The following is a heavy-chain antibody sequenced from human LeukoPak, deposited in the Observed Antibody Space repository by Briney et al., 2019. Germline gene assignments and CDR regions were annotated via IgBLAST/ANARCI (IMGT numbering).Heavy chain of an antibody. CDR3: ARDPRQWLVKVSGHYFDS. D-gene: IGHD6-19*01. V-gene: IGHV1-69*11. Sequence: SVKVSCKGSGGTLSSYALSWVRQTPGLGLEWMGRISPVLGTTTYAQKFQGRVTITADESTSSAFMELSSLRSDDTAIYYCARDPRQWLVKVSGHYFDSWGQGTLVTVPS. CDR2: ISPVLGTT. CDR1: GGTLSSYA. J-gene: IGHJ4*02.